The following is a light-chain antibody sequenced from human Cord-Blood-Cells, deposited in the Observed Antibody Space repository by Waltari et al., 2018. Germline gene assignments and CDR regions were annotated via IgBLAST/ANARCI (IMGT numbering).Light chain of an antibody. CDR2: QDS. CDR3: QAWDSSTAV. J-gene: IGLJ2*01. Sequence: SYELTPPPSVSVSPGQTASITCSGDKFGVKYACWYQQKPGQSPVPVIYQDSKRPSGIPERFSGSNSGNTATLTISGTQAMDEADYYCQAWDSSTAVFGGGTKLTVL. CDR1: KFGVKY. V-gene: IGLV3-1*01.